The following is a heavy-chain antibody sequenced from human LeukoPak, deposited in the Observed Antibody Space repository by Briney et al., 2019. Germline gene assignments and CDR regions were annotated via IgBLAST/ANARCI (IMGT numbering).Heavy chain of an antibody. J-gene: IGHJ4*02. CDR3: ATQVATISDPFDY. D-gene: IGHD5-12*01. CDR1: GSSISNSGHY. CDR2: IYYSGST. V-gene: IGHV4-39*01. Sequence: SETLSLTCTVSGSSISNSGHYWGWIRQPPGKGLEWIGSIYYSGSTYYNPPLKSRVTISVDTSKNQFSLKLSSVTAADTAVYYCATQVATISDPFDYWGQGTLVTVSS.